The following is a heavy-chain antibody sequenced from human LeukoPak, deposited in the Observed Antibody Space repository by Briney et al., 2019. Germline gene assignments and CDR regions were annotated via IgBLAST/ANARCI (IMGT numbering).Heavy chain of an antibody. CDR3: ARAGSSSSIGWYYYYYMDV. D-gene: IGHD6-6*01. CDR2: IWHDGSNK. J-gene: IGHJ6*03. Sequence: GGSLRLSCAASGFTFSSYGMHWVRQAPGKGLEWVAVIWHDGSNKYYADSVKGRFTISRDNSKNTLYLQMNSLRAEDTAVYYCARAGSSSSIGWYYYYYMDVWGKGTTVTVSS. CDR1: GFTFSSYG. V-gene: IGHV3-33*01.